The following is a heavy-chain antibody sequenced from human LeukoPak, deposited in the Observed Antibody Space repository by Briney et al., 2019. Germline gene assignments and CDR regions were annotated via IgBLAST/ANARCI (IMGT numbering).Heavy chain of an antibody. CDR3: AREVGLQLWRENWFDP. CDR2: INPSGGST. D-gene: IGHD5-18*01. J-gene: IGHJ5*02. V-gene: IGHV1-46*01. Sequence: GESLKISCKGSGYTFTSYYMHWVRQAPGQGLEWMGIINPSGGSTSYAQKFQGRVTMTRDTSTSTVYMELSSLRSEDTAVYYCAREVGLQLWRENWFDPWGQGTLVTVPS. CDR1: GYTFTSYY.